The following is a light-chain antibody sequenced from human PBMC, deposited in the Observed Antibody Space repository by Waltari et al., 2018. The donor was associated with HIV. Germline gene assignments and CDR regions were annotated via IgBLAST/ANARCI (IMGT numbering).Light chain of an antibody. V-gene: IGLV2-11*01. Sequence: QSALTQPRSVSGSPGQSVTISCSGASSDVGGYNYVSWYKQHPGKAPKVMMYEVNKRPSGVPDRFSGSKSGHTASLTISGLQAEDEADYYCCSYTGTYTFVFGGGTKLTVL. CDR3: CSYTGTYTFV. CDR1: SSDVGGYNY. J-gene: IGLJ2*01. CDR2: EVN.